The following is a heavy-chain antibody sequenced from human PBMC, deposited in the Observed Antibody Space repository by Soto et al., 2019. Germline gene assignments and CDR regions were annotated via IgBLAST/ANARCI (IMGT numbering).Heavy chain of an antibody. Sequence: QVQLEQSGGEVKKPGSSVKVSCKASRVTFSKFIVTWVRQAPGLGLEWVGGIIPIFGTANYAQKFQGRVTITADESTSTSYTEVNNLRSEDTAVYYCAKVRYSSPIGYYYGMGVWGQGTTVTVSS. CDR3: AKVRYSSPIGYYYGMGV. CDR2: IIPIFGTA. J-gene: IGHJ6*02. V-gene: IGHV1-69*01. D-gene: IGHD6-19*01. CDR1: RVTFSKFI.